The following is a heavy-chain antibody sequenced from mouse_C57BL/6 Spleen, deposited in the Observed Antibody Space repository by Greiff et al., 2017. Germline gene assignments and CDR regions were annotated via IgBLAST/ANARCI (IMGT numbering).Heavy chain of an antibody. CDR3: ARHGGGNYLYAMDY. D-gene: IGHD2-1*01. CDR1: GFSLTSYG. V-gene: IGHV2-6-1*01. J-gene: IGHJ4*01. Sequence: VKLKESGPGLVAPSQSLSITCTVSGFSLTSYGVHWVRQPPGKGLEWLVVIWSDGSTTYNSALKSRLSISKDNSKSQVFLKMNSLQTDDTAMYYCARHGGGNYLYAMDYWGQGTSVTVSS. CDR2: IWSDGST.